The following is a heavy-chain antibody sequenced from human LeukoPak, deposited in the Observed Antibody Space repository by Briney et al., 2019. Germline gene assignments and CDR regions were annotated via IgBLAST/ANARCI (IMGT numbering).Heavy chain of an antibody. D-gene: IGHD3-9*01. Sequence: ETLSLTCTVSGGSFGNYYWSWVRQAPGKGLEWVSAISGSGGSTYYADSVKGRFTISRDNSKNTLYLQMNSLRAEDTAVYYCAKEGYFDISYYFDYWGQGTLVTVSS. CDR3: AKEGYFDISYYFDY. CDR1: GGSFGNYY. CDR2: ISGSGGST. V-gene: IGHV3-23*01. J-gene: IGHJ4*02.